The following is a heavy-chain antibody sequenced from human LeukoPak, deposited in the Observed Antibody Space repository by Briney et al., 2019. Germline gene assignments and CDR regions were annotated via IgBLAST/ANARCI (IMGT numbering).Heavy chain of an antibody. CDR2: ISSSSSYI. Sequence: GGSPRLSCAASGFTFSSYSMNWVRQAPGKGLEWVSSISSSSSYIYYADSVEGRFTISRDNAKNSLYLQMNSLRAEDTAVYYCARDYQVYYDILTGPRYFDYWGQGTLVTVSS. CDR3: ARDYQVYYDILTGPRYFDY. J-gene: IGHJ4*02. CDR1: GFTFSSYS. V-gene: IGHV3-21*01. D-gene: IGHD3-9*01.